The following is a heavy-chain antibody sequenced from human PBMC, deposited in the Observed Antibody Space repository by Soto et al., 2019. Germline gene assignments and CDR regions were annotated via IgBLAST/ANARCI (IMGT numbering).Heavy chain of an antibody. CDR2: IIPIFGTD. J-gene: IGHJ6*02. D-gene: IGHD2-2*01. V-gene: IGHV1-69*12. CDR1: GGTFSSYA. CDR3: ARPVPAAGYYYGMDV. Sequence: QVQLVQSGAEVKKPGSSVKVSCKASGGTFSSYAITRVRQAPGQGRAWMGGIIPIFGTDNYAEKSQGRLTITADESTRTAYMELSSLRSEDTAVYYCARPVPAAGYYYGMDVWGQGTTVTVSS.